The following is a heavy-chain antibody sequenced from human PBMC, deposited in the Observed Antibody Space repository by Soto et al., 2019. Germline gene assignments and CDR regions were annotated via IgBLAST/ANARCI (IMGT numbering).Heavy chain of an antibody. CDR3: ARVDIVVVVAATPLWFDP. Sequence: GGSLRLSCAASGFTFSSYWMSWVRQAPGKGLEWVANIKQDGSEKYYVDSVKGRFTISRDNAKNSLYLQMNSLRAEDTAVYYCARVDIVVVVAATPLWFDPWGQGTLVTVSS. CDR1: GFTFSSYW. J-gene: IGHJ5*02. V-gene: IGHV3-7*01. CDR2: IKQDGSEK. D-gene: IGHD2-15*01.